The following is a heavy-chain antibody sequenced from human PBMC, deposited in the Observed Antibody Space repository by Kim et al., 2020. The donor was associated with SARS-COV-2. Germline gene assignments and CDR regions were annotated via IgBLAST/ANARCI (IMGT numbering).Heavy chain of an antibody. V-gene: IGHV6-1*01. CDR3: AREGYSSGWYYFDY. J-gene: IGHJ4*02. Sequence: AVSGKSRITINPDTSKNQFSLQLNSVTPEDTAVYYCAREGYSSGWYYFDYWGQGTLVTVSS. D-gene: IGHD6-19*01.